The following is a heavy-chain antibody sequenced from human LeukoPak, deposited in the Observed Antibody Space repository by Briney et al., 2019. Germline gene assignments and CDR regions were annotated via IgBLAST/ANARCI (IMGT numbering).Heavy chain of an antibody. Sequence: PSETLSLTCTVSGGSISSYYWNWIRQAPGKGLEWIGYIHYSGSTNHNSSLKSRVTISVDTSKNQYSVKLSSVTAADTAVYYCARDGVAGGFDYWVQGALVTVSS. V-gene: IGHV4-59*01. D-gene: IGHD6-19*01. CDR3: ARDGVAGGFDY. CDR1: GGSISSYY. CDR2: IHYSGST. J-gene: IGHJ4*02.